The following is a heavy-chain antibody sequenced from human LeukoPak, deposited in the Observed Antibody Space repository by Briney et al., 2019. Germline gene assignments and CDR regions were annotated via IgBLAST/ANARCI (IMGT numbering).Heavy chain of an antibody. J-gene: IGHJ6*03. CDR3: ARHRKIWFGEPSGYMDV. CDR1: GASITGSGYY. Sequence: PSETLSLTCAVSGASITGSGYYWGWIRQPPGKGLEWIGNIYSSGSTYYNASLQSRVTISIDTSKNQFSLKLSSVTAADTAVYYCARHRKIWFGEPSGYMDVWGKGTTVTISS. D-gene: IGHD3-10*01. V-gene: IGHV4-39*01. CDR2: IYSSGST.